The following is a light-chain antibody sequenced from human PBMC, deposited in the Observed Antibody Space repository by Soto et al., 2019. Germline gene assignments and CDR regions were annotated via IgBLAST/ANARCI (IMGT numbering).Light chain of an antibody. Sequence: DIQMTQSPSTLSASVGDRVTITCRASQSISSWLACYQQKPGKAPKLLIYDASSLEIGTPATFSGRGSGTEFTLPTISLQPDNFETNYCQQYNSWTFGKGTKVEIK. V-gene: IGKV1-5*01. J-gene: IGKJ1*01. CDR1: QSISSW. CDR3: QQYNSWT. CDR2: DAS.